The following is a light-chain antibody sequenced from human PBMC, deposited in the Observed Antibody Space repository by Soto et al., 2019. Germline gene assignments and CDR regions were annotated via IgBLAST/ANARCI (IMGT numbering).Light chain of an antibody. J-gene: IGKJ1*01. CDR1: QSVSSN. V-gene: IGKV3-15*01. CDR3: QQYNNWPST. CDR2: GAS. Sequence: EIVMTQSPATLSVSPGERATLSCRASQSVSSNLAWYQQKPGQAHRLLIYGASTRATGIPARFSGSGSVTEFTLTIRSLQSADFAVYYCQQYNNWPSTFGQGTKVEIK.